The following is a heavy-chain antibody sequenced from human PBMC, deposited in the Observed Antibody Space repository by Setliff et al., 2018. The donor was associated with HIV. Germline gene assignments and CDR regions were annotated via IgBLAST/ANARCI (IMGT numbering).Heavy chain of an antibody. Sequence: PGGSLRLSCAASAFIFTTYAMHWVRQAPGKGLEWIAVIRDAGNDKYYGDSVKGRFTISRDNSKKTLYLDMTSLRAEDTALYYCSKAPLYWGQGTLVTVSS. CDR2: IRDAGNDK. V-gene: IGHV3-33*03. CDR3: SKAPLY. CDR1: AFIFTTYA. J-gene: IGHJ4*02.